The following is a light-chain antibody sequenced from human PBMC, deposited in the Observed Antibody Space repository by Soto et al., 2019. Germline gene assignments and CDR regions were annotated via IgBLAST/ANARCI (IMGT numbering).Light chain of an antibody. CDR3: QQYYSFPRT. J-gene: IGKJ1*01. V-gene: IGKV4-1*01. CDR1: QTVFNRSNNKKY. CDR2: WAS. Sequence: DIVMTQSPDSLAVSLGERATINCKSSQTVFNRSNNKKYLAWYQLKPGQPPKVVVYWASTRESGIPERVSGSGTGTDFTLTIASMQAEDDAVYYCQQYYSFPRTFGQRTKVAI.